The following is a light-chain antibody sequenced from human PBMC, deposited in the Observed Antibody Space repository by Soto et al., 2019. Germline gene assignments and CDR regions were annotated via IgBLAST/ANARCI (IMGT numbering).Light chain of an antibody. V-gene: IGKV1-5*03. J-gene: IGKJ1*01. CDR2: EAS. CDR3: QQYNDNWT. Sequence: DIQMTQSPSTLSASVGERVTITCRASQSISSWLAWYQQKPGKAPKLLIYEASTVQSGVPSRFSGSGSGTEFTLAISSLQPDDSATYYCQQYNDNWTFGQGTKVEIK. CDR1: QSISSW.